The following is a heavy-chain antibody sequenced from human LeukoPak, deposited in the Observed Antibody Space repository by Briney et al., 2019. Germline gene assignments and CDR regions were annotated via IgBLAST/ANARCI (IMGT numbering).Heavy chain of an antibody. CDR3: ATGHSYGYNY. CDR2: ISGSGGST. Sequence: GGSLRLSCAASGFTFSSYAMSWVRQAPGKGLEWVSAISGSGGSTYYADSVKGRFTISRDNAKNTLYLQMNSLRTEDTAVYYCATGHSYGYNYWGQGTLVTVSP. CDR1: GFTFSSYA. V-gene: IGHV3-23*01. D-gene: IGHD5-18*01. J-gene: IGHJ4*02.